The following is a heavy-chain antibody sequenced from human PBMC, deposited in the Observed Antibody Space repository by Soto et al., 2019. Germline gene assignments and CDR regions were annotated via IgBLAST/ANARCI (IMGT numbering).Heavy chain of an antibody. CDR3: ARGGSALLWFGAYYYYGMDV. V-gene: IGHV1-2*04. Sequence: ASVKVSCKASGYTFTGYYMHWVRQAPGQGLEWMGWINPNSGGTNYAQKFQGWVTMTRDTSISTAYMELSRLRSGDTAVYYCARGGSALLWFGAYYYYGMDVWGQGTTVTVSS. D-gene: IGHD3-10*01. CDR2: INPNSGGT. J-gene: IGHJ6*02. CDR1: GYTFTGYY.